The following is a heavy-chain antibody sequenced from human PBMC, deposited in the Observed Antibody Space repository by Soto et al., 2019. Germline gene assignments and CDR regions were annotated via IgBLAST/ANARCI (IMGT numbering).Heavy chain of an antibody. D-gene: IGHD3-3*01. CDR2: IDARGST. CDR1: GGSISNYY. V-gene: IGHV4-4*07. J-gene: IGHJ4*02. CDR3: ARGGQDFWSGPFDY. Sequence: KPSETLSLTCTVSGGSISNYYCNWIRQPAGKGLEWIGRIDARGSTNYNPSLKSRVTMSVDTSKQQFSLKLSSVTAADTALYYCARGGQDFWSGPFDYWGRGALVTVSS.